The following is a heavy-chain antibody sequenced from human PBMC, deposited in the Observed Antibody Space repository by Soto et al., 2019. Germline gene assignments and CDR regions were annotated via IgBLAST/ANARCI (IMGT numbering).Heavy chain of an antibody. J-gene: IGHJ4*02. CDR2: ISSSSSTI. D-gene: IGHD5-18*01. V-gene: IGHV3-48*01. CDR1: GFTFSSYS. CDR3: ARSFAGQGVVRQYSYGRLVDY. Sequence: PGGSLRLSCAASGFTFSSYSMNWVRQAPGKGLGWVSYISSSSSTIYYADSVKGRFTISRDNAKNSLYLQMNSLRAEDTAVYYCARSFAGQGVVRQYSYGRLVDYWGQGTLVTVSS.